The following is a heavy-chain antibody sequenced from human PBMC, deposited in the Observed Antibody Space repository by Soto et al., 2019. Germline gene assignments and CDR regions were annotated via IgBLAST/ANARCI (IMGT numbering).Heavy chain of an antibody. J-gene: IGHJ6*02. CDR2: IYYSGST. V-gene: IGHV4-39*01. Sequence: PSETLSLTCTVSGGSISSSSYYWGWIRQPPGKGLEWIGSIYYSGSTYYNPSLKSRVTISVDTSKNQFSLKLSSVTAADTAVYYCARLGSGSYYGYYYGMDVWGQGTTFTVSS. D-gene: IGHD1-26*01. CDR3: ARLGSGSYYGYYYGMDV. CDR1: GGSISSSSYY.